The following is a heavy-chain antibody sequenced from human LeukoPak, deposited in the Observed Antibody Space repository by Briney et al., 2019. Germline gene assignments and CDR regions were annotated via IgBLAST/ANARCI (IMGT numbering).Heavy chain of an antibody. V-gene: IGHV1-2*02. Sequence: WASVKVSCKASGYTFTGYYMHWVRQAPGQGLEWMGWIDPNSGGTNYAQKFQGRVTMTRDTSVSTAYMELSRLRSDDTAVYYCAREFSKYYYGSGSLLKFDYWGQGTLVTVSS. CDR1: GYTFTGYY. J-gene: IGHJ4*02. D-gene: IGHD3-10*01. CDR2: IDPNSGGT. CDR3: AREFSKYYYGSGSLLKFDY.